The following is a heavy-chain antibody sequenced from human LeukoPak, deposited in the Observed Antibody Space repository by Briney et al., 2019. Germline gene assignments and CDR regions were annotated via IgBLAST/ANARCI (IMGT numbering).Heavy chain of an antibody. Sequence: GGSLRLSCTASGFSLRRYWMHWVRPAPGKGLVWVSRINREGSTTSYADSVKGRFTISRDNAKNTLYLQMNSLRAEDTAVYYCATYDSSVYYYVFDYWGQGTLVTVSS. CDR1: GFSLRRYW. V-gene: IGHV3-74*01. CDR2: INREGSTT. D-gene: IGHD3-22*01. J-gene: IGHJ4*02. CDR3: ATYDSSVYYYVFDY.